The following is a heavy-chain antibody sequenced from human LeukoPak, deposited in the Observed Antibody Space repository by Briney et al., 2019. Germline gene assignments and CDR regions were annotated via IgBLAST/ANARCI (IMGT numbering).Heavy chain of an antibody. CDR2: IGGSGGTT. CDR1: GFTFSSYA. V-gene: IGHV3-23*01. D-gene: IGHD1-26*01. J-gene: IGHJ4*02. CDR3: AKDQYSGSSSPFDC. Sequence: GSLRLSCAASGFTFSSYAMSWVRQASGKGLEWVSHIGGSGGTTYYPDSVKGRFTISRDNSKNTLYLQMNSLRAEDTAVYYCAKDQYSGSSSPFDCWGQGTLVTVSS.